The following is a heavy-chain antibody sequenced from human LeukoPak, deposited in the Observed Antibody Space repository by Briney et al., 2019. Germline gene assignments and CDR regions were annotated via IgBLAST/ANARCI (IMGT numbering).Heavy chain of an antibody. V-gene: IGHV3-30-3*01. CDR1: GFTFSGHA. Sequence: GGSLRLSCAASGFTFSGHAMHWVRQAPGKGLEWVAVIAYDGSNKNYADSVKGRFTISRGNSKNTLYLQMNSLRVEDTAVYYCARGASIVVVPADYYGMDVWGQGTTVTVSS. CDR2: IAYDGSNK. J-gene: IGHJ6*02. D-gene: IGHD2-21*01. CDR3: ARGASIVVVPADYYGMDV.